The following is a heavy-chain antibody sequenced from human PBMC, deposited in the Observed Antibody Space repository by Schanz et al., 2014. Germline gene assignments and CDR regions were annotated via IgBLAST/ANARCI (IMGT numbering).Heavy chain of an antibody. CDR1: GFTFNGHA. D-gene: IGHD6-25*01. Sequence: QVQLVESRGGVVQPWGSLRLSCESSGFTFNGHAMHWVRQAPGKGLEWVAVTSYDGSQKYYTDSVKGRFTVSRDNSKNTLFLQMNSLRAEDTAVYYCAKDGVEAGATVWGQGILVTVSS. V-gene: IGHV3-30*14. CDR2: TSYDGSQK. CDR3: AKDGVEAGATV. J-gene: IGHJ4*02.